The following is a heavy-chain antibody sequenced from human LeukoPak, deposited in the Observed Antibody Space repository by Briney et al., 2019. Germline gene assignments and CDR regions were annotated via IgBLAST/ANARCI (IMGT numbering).Heavy chain of an antibody. D-gene: IGHD3-22*01. Sequence: ASATVSCTSSGYTFTGYYMHWVRQAPGQGLEWMGRINPNSGGTNYAQKSQGRVTMTRDTSISTAYLELNRMRSDDTAVYYWARGTYDSTDPWGQGTLVTVSS. V-gene: IGHV1-2*06. CDR3: ARGTYDSTDP. CDR1: GYTFTGYY. J-gene: IGHJ5*02. CDR2: INPNSGGT.